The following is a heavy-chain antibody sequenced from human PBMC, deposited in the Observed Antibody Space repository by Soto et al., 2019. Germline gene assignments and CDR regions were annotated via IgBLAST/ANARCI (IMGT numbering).Heavy chain of an antibody. CDR3: ARDRNGNSTPYYYYMDG. CDR1: GGSISSYY. D-gene: IGHD1-7*01. V-gene: IGHV4-59*01. CDR2: IYYSGST. J-gene: IGHJ6*03. Sequence: PSETLSLTCTVSGGSISSYYWSWTRQPPGKGLEWIGYIYYSGSTNYNPSLKSRVTISVDTSKNQFSLKLSSVTAADTAVYYCARDRNGNSTPYYYYMDGWGKGTTVTVSS.